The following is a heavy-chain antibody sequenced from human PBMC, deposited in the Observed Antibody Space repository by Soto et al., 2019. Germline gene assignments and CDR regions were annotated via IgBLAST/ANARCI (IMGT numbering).Heavy chain of an antibody. Sequence: GSLRLSCAASGFTFSGSTMHWVRQASGKGLERVGRIRGKTNSYATAYAASLKGRFTISRDDSKNTAYLQMNSLKTEDTAVYYCTRPRYCSGGSCEDYWGQGTLVTVSS. CDR1: GFTFSGST. V-gene: IGHV3-73*01. CDR2: IRGKTNSYAT. CDR3: TRPRYCSGGSCEDY. J-gene: IGHJ4*02. D-gene: IGHD2-15*01.